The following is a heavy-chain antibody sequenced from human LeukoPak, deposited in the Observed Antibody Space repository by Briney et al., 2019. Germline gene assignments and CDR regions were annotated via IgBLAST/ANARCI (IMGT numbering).Heavy chain of an antibody. CDR2: IKPNGGDT. CDR1: GYSFSGYY. Sequence: ASVKVSCKASGYSFSGYYINWVRQAPGQGLEWMGWIKPNGGDTNYPQKFRGRITMTRDTSISTVYMELKSLTSDDTAVYYCARGDEWGLAVDFWGQGTLITVSS. CDR3: ARGDEWGLAVDF. D-gene: IGHD1-26*01. V-gene: IGHV1-2*02. J-gene: IGHJ4*02.